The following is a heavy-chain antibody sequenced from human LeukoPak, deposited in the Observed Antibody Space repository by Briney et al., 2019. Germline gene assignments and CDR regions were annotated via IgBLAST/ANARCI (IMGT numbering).Heavy chain of an antibody. V-gene: IGHV3-48*03. J-gene: IGHJ4*02. CDR1: GFTFSSYE. D-gene: IGHD3-22*01. Sequence: GGSLRLSCAASGFTFSSYEMNWVRQAPGKGLEWVSYISSSGSTIYYADSVKGRFTISRDNAKNSLYLQMNSLRAEDTAVYYCARGVHYYDSSGYCYTYWGQGTLVTVSS. CDR3: ARGVHYYDSSGYCYTY. CDR2: ISSSGSTI.